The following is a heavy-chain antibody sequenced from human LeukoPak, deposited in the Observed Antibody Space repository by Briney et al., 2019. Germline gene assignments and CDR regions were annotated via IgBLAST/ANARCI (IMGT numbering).Heavy chain of an antibody. CDR3: VKEGGSFLTWFDS. CDR1: GFTFYNYA. Sequence: PGGSLRLSCAASGFTFYNYAMSWVRQAPGKGLEWVSALIDSGDTTYYADSVEGRFTISSDNSKNTLFLQMNSLTAEDTAIYYCVKEGGSFLTWFDSWGQGSLVTVSS. CDR2: LIDSGDTT. V-gene: IGHV3-23*01. J-gene: IGHJ5*01. D-gene: IGHD2-15*01.